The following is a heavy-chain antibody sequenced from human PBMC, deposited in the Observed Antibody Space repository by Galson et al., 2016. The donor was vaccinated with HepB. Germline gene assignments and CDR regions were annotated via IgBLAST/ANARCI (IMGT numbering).Heavy chain of an antibody. J-gene: IGHJ6*03. CDR1: GFSFSSYW. V-gene: IGHV3-74*01. Sequence: SLRLSCAASGFSFSSYWVHWVRQAPGKGLVWVSRINPDGSTISYVDSVKGRFTISRDNARDTLFLEMNSLRAEDTAVYFCARDRVTYGGSGPQDVWGKGTTVTVSS. D-gene: IGHD3-10*01. CDR2: INPDGSTI. CDR3: ARDRVTYGGSGPQDV.